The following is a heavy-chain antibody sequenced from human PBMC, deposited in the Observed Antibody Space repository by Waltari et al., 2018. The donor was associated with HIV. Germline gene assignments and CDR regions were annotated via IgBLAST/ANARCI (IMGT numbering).Heavy chain of an antibody. CDR3: AKDVGPDFWSAYWGMDV. V-gene: IGHV3-23*01. D-gene: IGHD3-3*01. J-gene: IGHJ6*02. Sequence: EVQLLVSGGVLVQPGVSLIVSCAASGFPFASYAMRGVCQAPGKGLEWISPISGSGDTTYYADSVKGRFTISRDNSKNTLYLQMNSLRVEDTAVYYCAKDVGPDFWSAYWGMDVWGRGTTVTVSS. CDR1: GFPFASYA. CDR2: ISGSGDTT.